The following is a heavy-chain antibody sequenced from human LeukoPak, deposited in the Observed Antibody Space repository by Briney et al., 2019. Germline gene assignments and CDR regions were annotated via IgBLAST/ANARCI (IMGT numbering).Heavy chain of an antibody. CDR2: IFPSGGEI. Sequence: GGSLRLSCAASGFTFSTFAMVWVRQPPGKGLEWVSSIFPSGGEIHYADSVKGRFTISRDNSKNTLSLQMNSLRAEDTAVYYCAQGGTAPYWGQGTLVTVSS. V-gene: IGHV3-23*01. CDR1: GFTFSTFA. J-gene: IGHJ4*02. D-gene: IGHD1-7*01. CDR3: AQGGTAPY.